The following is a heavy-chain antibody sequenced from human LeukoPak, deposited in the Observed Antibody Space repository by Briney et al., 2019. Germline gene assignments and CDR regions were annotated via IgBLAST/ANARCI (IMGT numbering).Heavy chain of an antibody. Sequence: GGSLRLSCAASGFTFSSYWMSWVRQAPGEGLEWVANIKQDGSEKYYVDSVKGRFTISRDNAKNSLYLQMNSLRAEDTAVYYCAREDSSSTLDYWGQGTLVTVSS. D-gene: IGHD6-6*01. V-gene: IGHV3-7*01. J-gene: IGHJ4*02. CDR3: AREDSSSTLDY. CDR1: GFTFSSYW. CDR2: IKQDGSEK.